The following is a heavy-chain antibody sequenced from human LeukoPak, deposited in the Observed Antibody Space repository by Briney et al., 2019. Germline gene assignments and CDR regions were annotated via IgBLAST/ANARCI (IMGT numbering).Heavy chain of an antibody. CDR3: VWSPPHNYYGSGSYFDY. CDR1: GFTFSSYS. V-gene: IGHV3-21*01. CDR2: ISSSSSYI. D-gene: IGHD3-10*01. J-gene: IGHJ4*02. Sequence: GGSLRLSCAASGFTFSSYSMNWVRQAPGKGLEWVSSISSSSSYIYYADSVKGRFTISRDNAKNSLYLQMNSLRAEDTAVYYCVWSPPHNYYGSGSYFDYWGQGTLVTVSS.